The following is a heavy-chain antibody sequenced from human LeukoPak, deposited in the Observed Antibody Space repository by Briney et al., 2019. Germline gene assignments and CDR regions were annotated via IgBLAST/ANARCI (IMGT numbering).Heavy chain of an antibody. CDR3: ARQESGYDYYFDY. J-gene: IGHJ4*02. CDR1: GGSISSSSYY. Sequence: SETLSLTCTVSGGSISSSSYYWGWIRQPPGKGLEWIGSIYYSGSTYYNPSLKSRVTISVDTSKNQFSLKLSSVTAADTAVYYCARQESGYDYYFDYRGQGTLVTVSS. V-gene: IGHV4-39*01. D-gene: IGHD5-12*01. CDR2: IYYSGST.